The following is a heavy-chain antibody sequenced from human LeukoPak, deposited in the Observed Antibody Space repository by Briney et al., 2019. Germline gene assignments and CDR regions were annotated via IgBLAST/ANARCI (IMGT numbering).Heavy chain of an antibody. J-gene: IGHJ5*02. V-gene: IGHV3-30*18. CDR1: GFTFSSYG. CDR3: AKDPYRVVVATGNYLDP. Sequence: GGSLRLSCAASGFTFSSYGMHWVRQAPGKGLEWVAVISHDGSNIYYGDSVKGRFSISRDNSKNTLYLQMNSLRVEDTAVYYCAKDPYRVVVATGNYLDPWGQGTLVTVSS. CDR2: ISHDGSNI. D-gene: IGHD2-15*01.